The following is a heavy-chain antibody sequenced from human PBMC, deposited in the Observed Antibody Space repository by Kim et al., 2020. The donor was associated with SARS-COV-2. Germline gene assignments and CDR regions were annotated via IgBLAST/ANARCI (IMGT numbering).Heavy chain of an antibody. CDR2: ISSNGGST. Sequence: GGSLRLSCSASGFTFSSYAMHWVRQAPGKGLEYVSAISSNGGSTYYADSVKGRFTISRDNSKNTLYLQMSSLRAEDTAVYYCVKGRGHYYGSGSYYSLYYYYGMDVWGQGTTVTVSS. V-gene: IGHV3-64D*09. CDR3: VKGRGHYYGSGSYYSLYYYYGMDV. CDR1: GFTFSSYA. D-gene: IGHD3-10*01. J-gene: IGHJ6*02.